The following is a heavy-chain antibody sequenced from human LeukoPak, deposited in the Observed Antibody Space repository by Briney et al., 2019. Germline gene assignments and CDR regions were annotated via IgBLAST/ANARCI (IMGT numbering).Heavy chain of an antibody. CDR2: IYPGDSDT. J-gene: IGHJ3*02. Sequence: GESLKISCKASENSFTTSWIGWVRQMPGRGLEWMGIIYPGDSDTRYSPSFQGQVTISADKSISTAYLQWSSLKTSDTAMYYCANTRFKNLFDAFDIWGQGTMVTVSS. V-gene: IGHV5-51*01. CDR3: ANTRFKNLFDAFDI. D-gene: IGHD1-14*01. CDR1: ENSFTTSW.